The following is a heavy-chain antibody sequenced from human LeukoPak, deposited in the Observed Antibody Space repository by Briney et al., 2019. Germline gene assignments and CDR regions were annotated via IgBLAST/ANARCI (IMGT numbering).Heavy chain of an antibody. CDR1: GYTFTSYG. CDR2: ISAYNGNT. J-gene: IGHJ5*02. V-gene: IGHV1-18*01. CDR3: AREVRWELRDWFDP. D-gene: IGHD1-26*01. Sequence: ASVKVSCKASGYTFTSYGISWVRQAPGQGLEWMGWISAYNGNTNYAQKLQGRVTMTTDTSTSIAYMELRSLRSDDTAVYYCAREVRWELRDWFDPWGQGTLVTVSS.